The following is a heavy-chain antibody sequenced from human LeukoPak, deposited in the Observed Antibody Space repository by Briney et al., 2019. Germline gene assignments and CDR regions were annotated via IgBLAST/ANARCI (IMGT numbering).Heavy chain of an antibody. CDR1: GGSFSGYY. CDR3: ARVSWSGYWRSSVWFDP. CDR2: INHSGST. J-gene: IGHJ5*02. Sequence: SETLSLTCAVYGGSFSGYYWSWIRQPPGKGLEWIGEINHSGSTNCNPSLKSRVTISVDTSKNQFSLKLSSVTAADTAVYYCARVSWSGYWRSSVWFDPWGQGTLVTVSS. V-gene: IGHV4-34*01. D-gene: IGHD3-3*01.